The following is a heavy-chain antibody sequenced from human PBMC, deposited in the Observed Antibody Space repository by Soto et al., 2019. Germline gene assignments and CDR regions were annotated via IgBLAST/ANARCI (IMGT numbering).Heavy chain of an antibody. CDR2: IIPIFGTA. D-gene: IGHD3-3*01. CDR1: GGTFSSYA. Sequence: SVKVSCKASGGTFSSYAISWVRQAPGQGLEWMGGIIPIFGTANYAQKFQGRVTITADESTSTAYMELSSLRSEDTAVYYCSITIFGVVPTGASDIWGQGPMVTLSS. CDR3: SITIFGVVPTGASDI. V-gene: IGHV1-69*13. J-gene: IGHJ3*02.